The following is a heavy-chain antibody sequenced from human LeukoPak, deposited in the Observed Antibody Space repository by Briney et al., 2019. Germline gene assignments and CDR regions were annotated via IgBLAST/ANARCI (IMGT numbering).Heavy chain of an antibody. CDR1: GYTFTSYY. CDR3: ARDKQWLAKGMSIWWFDP. J-gene: IGHJ5*02. V-gene: IGHV1-46*01. CDR2: INPSGGST. D-gene: IGHD6-19*01. Sequence: ASVKVSCKASGYTFTSYYMHWVRQTPGQGLEWMGIINPSGGSTSYAQKFQGRVTMTRDMSTSTVYMELSSLRSEDTAVYYCARDKQWLAKGMSIWWFDPWGQGTLVTVSS.